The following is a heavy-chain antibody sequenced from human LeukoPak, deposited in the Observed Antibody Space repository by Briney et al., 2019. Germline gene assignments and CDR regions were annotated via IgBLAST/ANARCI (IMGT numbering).Heavy chain of an antibody. Sequence: GGSLRLSCAASGFTFSSYSMNWVRQAPGKGLEWVSSISSSSSYIYYADSVKGRFTISRDNAKSSLYLQMNGLRAEDTAVYYCARDSRQQLFDYWGQGTLVTVSS. CDR3: ARDSRQQLFDY. CDR1: GFTFSSYS. D-gene: IGHD4-11*01. CDR2: ISSSSSYI. J-gene: IGHJ4*02. V-gene: IGHV3-21*01.